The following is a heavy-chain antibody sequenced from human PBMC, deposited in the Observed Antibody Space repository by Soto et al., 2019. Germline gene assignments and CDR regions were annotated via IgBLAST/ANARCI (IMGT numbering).Heavy chain of an antibody. V-gene: IGHV3-23*01. J-gene: IGHJ4*02. D-gene: IGHD2-15*01. CDR3: AKDSHYCSGGSCFPASYY. CDR2: ISDSGGST. Sequence: EVHLLESGGGLVQPGGSVRLSCAASGFTFGTYAMSWVRQAPGQGLEWVSAISDSGGSTYYADSVKGRFTISRDNSRNTLHLQMNSLRAEDTAIYYCAKDSHYCSGGSCFPASYYWGQGTLVTVSS. CDR1: GFTFGTYA.